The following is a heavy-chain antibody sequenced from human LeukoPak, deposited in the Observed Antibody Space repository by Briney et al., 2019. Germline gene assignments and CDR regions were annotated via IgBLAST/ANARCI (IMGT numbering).Heavy chain of an antibody. CDR3: GRDLGPPSSVTHWYFDL. CDR1: DYSIGSGYY. D-gene: IGHD2-21*02. CDR2: IYHTGST. Sequence: SSETLSLTCTVSDYSIGSGYYWGWIRQPPGKGLEWIGSIYHTGSTYYNPSLKSRVTMSVDTSKNQFSLKLTSVTAADTAVYYCGRDLGPPSSVTHWYFDLWGRGTLVTVSS. V-gene: IGHV4-38-2*02. J-gene: IGHJ2*01.